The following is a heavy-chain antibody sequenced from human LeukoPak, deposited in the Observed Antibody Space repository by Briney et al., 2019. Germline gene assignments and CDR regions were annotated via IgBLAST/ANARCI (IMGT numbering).Heavy chain of an antibody. J-gene: IGHJ4*02. CDR3: ASGHSSSSY. CDR2: INHSGST. D-gene: IGHD6-13*01. Sequence: SETLSLTCAVYGGSFSGYYWSWIRQPPGKGLEWIGGINHSGSTNYNPSLKSRVTISVDTSKNQFSLKLSSVTAADTAVYYCASGHSSSSYWGQGTLVTVSS. CDR1: GGSFSGYY. V-gene: IGHV4-34*01.